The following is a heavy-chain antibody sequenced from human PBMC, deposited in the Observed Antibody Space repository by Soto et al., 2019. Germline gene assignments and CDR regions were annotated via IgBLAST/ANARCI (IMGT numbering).Heavy chain of an antibody. V-gene: IGHV1-69*02. D-gene: IGHD3-9*01. CDR2: IIPILGIA. Sequence: QVQLVQSGAEVKKPGSSVKVSCKASGGTFSSYTISWVRQAPGQGLEWMGRIIPILGIANYAQKFQGRVTITADKSTSTAYMELSSLRSEDTAVYYCARNYDILTGYSPFDYWGQGTLVTVSS. J-gene: IGHJ4*02. CDR1: GGTFSSYT. CDR3: ARNYDILTGYSPFDY.